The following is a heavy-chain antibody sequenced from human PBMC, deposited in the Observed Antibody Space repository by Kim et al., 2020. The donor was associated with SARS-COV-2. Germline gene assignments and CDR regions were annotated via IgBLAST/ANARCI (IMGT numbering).Heavy chain of an antibody. J-gene: IGHJ6*02. CDR3: AKPLRGYFYYGMEV. CDR2: IGGSGGSI. Sequence: GGSLRLSCAASGFSFSSSAMNWVRQAPGKGLEWVATIGGSGGSIHYADSVKGRFSISRDNSNNMVNLQLDSLRADDTAIYYCAKPLRGYFYYGMEVWGQG. V-gene: IGHV3-23*01. CDR1: GFSFSSSA.